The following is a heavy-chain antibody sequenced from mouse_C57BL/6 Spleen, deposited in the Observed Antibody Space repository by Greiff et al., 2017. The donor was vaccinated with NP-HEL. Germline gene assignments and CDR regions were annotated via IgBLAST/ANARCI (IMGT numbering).Heavy chain of an antibody. J-gene: IGHJ4*01. Sequence: QVQLQQSGPELVKPGASVKISCKASGYAFSSSWMNWVKQRPGKGLEWIGRIYPGDGDTNYNGKFKGKATLTADKSSSTAYMQLSSLTSEDSAVYFCARRGGYDGIMDYWGQGTSVTVSS. V-gene: IGHV1-82*01. D-gene: IGHD2-2*01. CDR1: GYAFSSSW. CDR3: ARRGGYDGIMDY. CDR2: IYPGDGDT.